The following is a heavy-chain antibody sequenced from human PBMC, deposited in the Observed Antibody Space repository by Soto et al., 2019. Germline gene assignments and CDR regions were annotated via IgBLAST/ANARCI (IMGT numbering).Heavy chain of an antibody. CDR1: NFSVSYKY. Sequence: GGSLRLSCAASNFSVSYKYMHWVRQGPGKGMEWVSVIYSAGDTDYADSVKGRFTMPRDNSKNTVYLQMDSLRVDDTAVYYCARGAPVYYSASSNHFDSWGQGTLVTVSS. J-gene: IGHJ4*02. D-gene: IGHD3-10*01. V-gene: IGHV3-53*01. CDR2: IYSAGDT. CDR3: ARGAPVYYSASSNHFDS.